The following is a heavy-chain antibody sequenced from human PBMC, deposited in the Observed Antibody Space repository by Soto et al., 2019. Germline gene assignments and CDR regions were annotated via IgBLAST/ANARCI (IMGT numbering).Heavy chain of an antibody. D-gene: IGHD6-19*01. J-gene: IGHJ4*02. CDR2: IYYSGST. V-gene: IGHV4-59*01. Sequence: PSETLSLTCTVSGGSISSYYWSWIRQPPGKGLEWIGYIYYSGSTNYNPSLKSRVTISVDTSKNQFSLKLSSVTAADTAVYYCASGPQWLVTYYFDYWGQGTLVTVSS. CDR3: ASGPQWLVTYYFDY. CDR1: GGSISSYY.